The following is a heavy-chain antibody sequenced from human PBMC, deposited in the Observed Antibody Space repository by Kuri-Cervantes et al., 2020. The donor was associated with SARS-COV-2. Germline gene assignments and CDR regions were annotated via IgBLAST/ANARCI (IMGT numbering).Heavy chain of an antibody. CDR1: GGSINSYY. Sequence: SETLSLTCSVSGGSINSYYWSWIRQAPGKGLEWLGHVYYDGTTNYNPSLKRPATISLATSKSQFFLQLDSVTAPDTAVYFCARASTSFDVWGQGTPVTVSS. J-gene: IGHJ6*02. V-gene: IGHV4-59*01. CDR2: VYYDGTT. CDR3: ARASTSFDV. D-gene: IGHD4-11*01.